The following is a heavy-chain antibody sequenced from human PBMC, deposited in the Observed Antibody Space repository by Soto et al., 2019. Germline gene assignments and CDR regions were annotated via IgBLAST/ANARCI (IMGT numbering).Heavy chain of an antibody. CDR1: GYTFTGYY. D-gene: IGHD3-3*01. Sequence: GASVKVSCKASGYTFTGYYMHWVRQAPGQGLEWMGWINPNSGGTNYAQKFQGWVTMTRDTSIGTAYMELSRLRSDDTAVYYCARAHTINYDFWSGRHWFDPWGQGTLVTVSS. CDR3: ARAHTINYDFWSGRHWFDP. CDR2: INPNSGGT. J-gene: IGHJ5*02. V-gene: IGHV1-2*04.